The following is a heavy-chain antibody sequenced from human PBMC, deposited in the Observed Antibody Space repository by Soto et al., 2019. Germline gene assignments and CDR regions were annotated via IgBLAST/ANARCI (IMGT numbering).Heavy chain of an antibody. CDR2: IDPRSGGT. CDR3: ATDDYGIFPY. V-gene: IGHV1-2*02. J-gene: IGHJ4*02. CDR1: GYPFTTYY. Sequence: HVQLVQSGTEVKKPGASVRVSCMVSGYPFTTYYIHWVRQAPGQGLEWMGWIDPRSGGTGYEQKFQGRVTMTRDTAISTVYMDLSGLTSDDTALDYCATDDYGIFPYWGQGSLVTVSS. D-gene: IGHD3-10*01.